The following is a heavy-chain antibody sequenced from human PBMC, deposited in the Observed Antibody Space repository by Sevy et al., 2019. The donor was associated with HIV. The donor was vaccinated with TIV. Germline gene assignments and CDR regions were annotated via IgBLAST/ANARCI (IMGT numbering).Heavy chain of an antibody. Sequence: GGSLRLSCAASGFPFSDAXXXXXXXAPGKGLXXXGLIKNENEGGTTDYAAPVKGRFTISRDDSKNTLFLQMSSLKTEDTAIYYCTTDWGSGTTWVRAFDLWGQGTMVTVSS. CDR1: GFPFSDAX. D-gene: IGHD1-7*01. CDR2: IKNENEGGTT. V-gene: IGHV3-15*01. CDR3: TTDWGSGTTWVRAFDL. J-gene: IGHJ3*01.